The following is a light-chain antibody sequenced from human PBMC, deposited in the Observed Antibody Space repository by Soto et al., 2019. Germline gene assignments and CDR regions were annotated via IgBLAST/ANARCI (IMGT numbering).Light chain of an antibody. Sequence: IQMTQSPSSLSASVGDRVTITCRASQSISTYLNWYQQKPGKAPTLLIYAASNLQSGVPSRFRGSRSGTEFTLTVSSLQPEDFATYYCLQDHDDSWTFGQGTKVDNK. V-gene: IGKV1-6*01. CDR1: QSISTY. CDR3: LQDHDDSWT. J-gene: IGKJ1*01. CDR2: AAS.